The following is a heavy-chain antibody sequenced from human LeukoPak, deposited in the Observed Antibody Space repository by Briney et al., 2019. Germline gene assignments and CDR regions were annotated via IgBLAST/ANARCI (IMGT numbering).Heavy chain of an antibody. D-gene: IGHD6-19*01. Sequence: SVKVSCKASGYTFTGYYMHWVRQAPGQGLEWMGRINPNSGGTNYAQKFQGRVTMTRDTSISTAYMELSRLRSDDTAVYYCARDHGYSSGWYNYWGQGTLVTISS. CDR1: GYTFTGYY. CDR3: ARDHGYSSGWYNY. J-gene: IGHJ4*02. CDR2: INPNSGGT. V-gene: IGHV1-2*06.